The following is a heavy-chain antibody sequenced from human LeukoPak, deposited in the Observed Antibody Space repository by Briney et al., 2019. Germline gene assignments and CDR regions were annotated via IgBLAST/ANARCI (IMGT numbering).Heavy chain of an antibody. V-gene: IGHV3-48*04. Sequence: PGGSLRLSCAASGFTFSSYSMNWVRQAPGKGLEWVSYISSSGSTIYYADSVKGRFTISRDNAKNSLYLQMNSLRAEDTAVYYCARELEYCSSTSCLEYFQHWGQGTLVTVSS. CDR3: ARELEYCSSTSCLEYFQH. J-gene: IGHJ1*01. D-gene: IGHD2-2*01. CDR2: ISSSGSTI. CDR1: GFTFSSYS.